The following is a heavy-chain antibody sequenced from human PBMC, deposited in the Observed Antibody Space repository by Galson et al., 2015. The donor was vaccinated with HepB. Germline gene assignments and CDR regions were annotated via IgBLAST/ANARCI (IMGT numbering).Heavy chain of an antibody. Sequence: SVKVSCKASGGTFSSYTISWVRQAPGQGLEWMGRIIPILGIANYAQKFQGRVTITADKSASTAYMELSSLRSEDTAVYYCARDVSFRVGPGCDYWGQGTLVTVSS. CDR3: ARDVSFRVGPGCDY. CDR1: GGTFSSYT. J-gene: IGHJ4*02. D-gene: IGHD1-26*01. V-gene: IGHV1-69*04. CDR2: IIPILGIA.